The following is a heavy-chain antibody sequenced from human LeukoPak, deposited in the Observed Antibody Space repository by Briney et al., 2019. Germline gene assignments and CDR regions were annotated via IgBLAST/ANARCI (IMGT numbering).Heavy chain of an antibody. CDR1: GFTFSGYG. V-gene: IGHV3-33*01. CDR3: ARDARALELELPDY. Sequence: GGSLRLSCAASGFTFSGYGVHWVRQAPGKGLEWVAVIWYDGTNKYYADSVKGRFTISRDNSKNTLYLQMNSLRAEDTAVYYCARDARALELELPDYWGQGTLVTVSS. CDR2: IWYDGTNK. D-gene: IGHD1-7*01. J-gene: IGHJ4*02.